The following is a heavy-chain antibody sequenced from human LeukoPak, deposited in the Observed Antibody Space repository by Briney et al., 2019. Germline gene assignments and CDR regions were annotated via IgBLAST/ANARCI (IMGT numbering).Heavy chain of an antibody. CDR3: AKGLYYYDSSHIDY. D-gene: IGHD3-22*01. J-gene: IGHJ4*02. Sequence: PGGSLRLSCAASGFTFDDYAMHWVRQAPGKGLEWVSGISWNSGSIGYADSVKGRFTISRDNAKNSLYLQMNSLRAEDTALYYCAKGLYYYDSSHIDYWGQGTLVTVSS. V-gene: IGHV3-9*01. CDR2: ISWNSGSI. CDR1: GFTFDDYA.